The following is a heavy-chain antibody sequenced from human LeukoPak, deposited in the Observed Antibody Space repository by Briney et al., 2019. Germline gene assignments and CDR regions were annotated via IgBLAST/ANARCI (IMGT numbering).Heavy chain of an antibody. Sequence: GGSLRLSCVASGFTFSHYSMNWVRQAPGKGLVWVSHINSDGSWTSYADSVKGRFTISKDNAKNTVYLQMNNLRAEDTAVYYCVSFYETYWGRGTLVTVSS. V-gene: IGHV3-74*01. CDR3: VSFYETY. D-gene: IGHD2/OR15-2a*01. CDR1: GFTFSHYS. CDR2: INSDGSWT. J-gene: IGHJ4*02.